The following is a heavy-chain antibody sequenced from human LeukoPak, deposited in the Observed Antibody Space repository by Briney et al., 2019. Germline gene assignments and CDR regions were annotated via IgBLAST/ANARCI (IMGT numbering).Heavy chain of an antibody. D-gene: IGHD4-17*01. CDR2: INWNGGST. V-gene: IGHV3-20*04. CDR1: GFTFDDYG. CDR3: ARCGYGDYWFDP. Sequence: PGGSLRLSCAASGFTFDDYGLSWVRQAPGKGLEWVSTINWNGGSTGYADSVKGRFTISRDNAKNSLYLQMNSLRAEDTALYYCARCGYGDYWFDPWGQGTLVTVSS. J-gene: IGHJ5*02.